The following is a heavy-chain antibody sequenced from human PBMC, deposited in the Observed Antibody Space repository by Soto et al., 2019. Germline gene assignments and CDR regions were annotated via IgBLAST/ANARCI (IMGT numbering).Heavy chain of an antibody. CDR1: GGTFSSYT. CDR2: IIPILGIA. V-gene: IGHV1-69*02. D-gene: IGHD2-2*01. Sequence: GASVYVSCKASGGTFSSYTISWVRQTPGQGLEWMGRIIPILGIANYAQKFQGRVTITADKSTSTAYMELSSLRSEDTAVYYCALGIVVVPAAMKGAFDIWGHGTMVTVSS. CDR3: ALGIVVVPAAMKGAFDI. J-gene: IGHJ3*02.